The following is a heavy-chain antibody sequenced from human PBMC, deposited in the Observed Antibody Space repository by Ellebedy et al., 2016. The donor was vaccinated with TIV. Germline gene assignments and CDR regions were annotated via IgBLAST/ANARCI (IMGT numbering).Heavy chain of an antibody. CDR2: INKDGSEK. D-gene: IGHD6-13*01. J-gene: IGHJ5*02. Sequence: GESLKISCAGSGFTFSFYWMSWVRQAPGKGPEWVANINKDGSEKFYVDSVKGRFTISRDNAKNSLYLQMNSLRAEDTAVYYCARDVGRGTSWTNWFDPWGQGTLVTVSP. CDR1: GFTFSFYW. CDR3: ARDVGRGTSWTNWFDP. V-gene: IGHV3-7*03.